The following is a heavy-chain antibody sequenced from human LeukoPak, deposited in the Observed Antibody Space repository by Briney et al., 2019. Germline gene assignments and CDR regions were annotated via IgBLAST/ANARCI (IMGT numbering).Heavy chain of an antibody. CDR3: ARDWVYYDILTGYYSLSSTLPDY. CDR1: GYSISSGYY. D-gene: IGHD3-9*01. Sequence: SETLSLTCTVSGYSISSGYYWGWIRQPPGKGLEWIGSIYHSGSTYYNPSLKSRVTISVDTSKNQFSLKLSSVTAADTAVYYCARDWVYYDILTGYYSLSSTLPDYWGQGTLVTVSS. J-gene: IGHJ4*02. CDR2: IYHSGST. V-gene: IGHV4-38-2*02.